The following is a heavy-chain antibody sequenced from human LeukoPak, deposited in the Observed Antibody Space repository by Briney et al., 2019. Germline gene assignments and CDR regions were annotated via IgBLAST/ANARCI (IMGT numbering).Heavy chain of an antibody. J-gene: IGHJ4*02. D-gene: IGHD3-3*01. Sequence: SETLSLTCTVSGYSISSGYYWGWIRQPPGKGLAWIGSIYHSGSTYYNPSLKSRVTISVDTSKNQFSLKLSSVTAADTAVYYCARSLASTIFGVVPSDYWGQGTLVTVSS. CDR2: IYHSGST. V-gene: IGHV4-38-2*02. CDR3: ARSLASTIFGVVPSDY. CDR1: GYSISSGYY.